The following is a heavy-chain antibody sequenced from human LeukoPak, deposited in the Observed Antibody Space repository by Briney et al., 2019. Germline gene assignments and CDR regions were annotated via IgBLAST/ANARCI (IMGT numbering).Heavy chain of an antibody. D-gene: IGHD6-19*01. V-gene: IGHV1-8*03. CDR1: GYTFTSYD. CDR2: MNPNSGNT. J-gene: IGHJ6*02. CDR3: ARGEYSSGWGSYYYYGMDV. Sequence: ASVKVSCKASGYTFTSYDINWVRQATGQGLEWKGWMNPNSGNTGYAQKFQGRVTITRNTSISTAYMELSSLRSEDTAVYYCARGEYSSGWGSYYYYGMDVWGQGTTVTVSS.